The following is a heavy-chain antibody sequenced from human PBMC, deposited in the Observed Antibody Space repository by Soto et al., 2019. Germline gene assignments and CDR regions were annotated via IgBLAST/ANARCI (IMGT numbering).Heavy chain of an antibody. CDR2: IRNNGAHT. Sequence: EAQLVESGGGLVQPGGSLRLSCAASGFTFSNYEMHWVRQAPGKGLEYVSGIRNNGAHTDYAKSVKGRFTISRDNSENTLDLQMGSLRAEDMALYYCARRGYGSRWPNVYMDVWGKGTTVTVSS. CDR3: ARRGYGSRWPNVYMDV. CDR1: GFTFSNYE. J-gene: IGHJ6*03. D-gene: IGHD6-13*01. V-gene: IGHV3-64*01.